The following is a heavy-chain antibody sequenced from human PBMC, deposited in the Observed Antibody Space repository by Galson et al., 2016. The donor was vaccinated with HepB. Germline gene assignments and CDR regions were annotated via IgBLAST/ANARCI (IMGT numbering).Heavy chain of an antibody. CDR1: GFTFDDYA. V-gene: IGHV3-9*01. CDR3: AKTYIRTRSSGSYAH. Sequence: SLRLSCAASGFTFDDYAMHWVRQAPGKGLEWVSGISWNSGSIGYADSVKGRFTISRDNAKNSLYLQMNSLRAEDTALYYCAKTYIRTRSSGSYAHWGQGTLVTVSS. J-gene: IGHJ4*02. CDR2: ISWNSGSI. D-gene: IGHD3-22*01.